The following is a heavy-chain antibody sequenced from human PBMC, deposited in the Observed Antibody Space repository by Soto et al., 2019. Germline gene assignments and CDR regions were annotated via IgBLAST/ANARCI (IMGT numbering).Heavy chain of an antibody. CDR1: GFTVSSNY. CDR2: ISSGSSYI. Sequence: EVQLVESGGGLVQPGGSLRLSCAASGFTVSSNYMSWVRQAPGKGLEWVSSISSGSSYIYYADSVKGRFTISRDNAKNSLYLQMNSLRAEDTAVYYCARSSGGSGKLWNYYGMDVWGQGTTVTVSS. D-gene: IGHD3-10*01. CDR3: ARSSGGSGKLWNYYGMDV. J-gene: IGHJ6*02. V-gene: IGHV3-21*06.